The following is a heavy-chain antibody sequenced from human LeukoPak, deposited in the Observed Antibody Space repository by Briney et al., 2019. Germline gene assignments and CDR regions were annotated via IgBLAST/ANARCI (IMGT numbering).Heavy chain of an antibody. D-gene: IGHD3-16*01. CDR1: GFTFSSYW. J-gene: IGHJ4*02. CDR2: IKQDGSEK. Sequence: GGSLRLSCAASGFTFSSYWMSWVRQAPGKGLEWVANIKQDGSEKYYVDSVKGRFTISRDNAKNSLYLQMNSLRAEDAAVYYCASYPLWGYFDFWGQGTLVTVSS. CDR3: ASYPLWGYFDF. V-gene: IGHV3-7*05.